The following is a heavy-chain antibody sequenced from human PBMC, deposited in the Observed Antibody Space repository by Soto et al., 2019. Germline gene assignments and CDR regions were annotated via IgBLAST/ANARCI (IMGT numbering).Heavy chain of an antibody. CDR2: ISAYNGNT. V-gene: IGHV1-18*01. CDR1: GYTFTSYG. J-gene: IGHJ6*03. CDR3: ARVTTAMGGYYYMDV. D-gene: IGHD5-18*01. Sequence: QVQLVQSGAEVKKPGASVKVSCKASGYTFTSYGISWVRQAPGQGLEWMGWISAYNGNTNYAQKLQGRVTMTTDTSTRTADMELRSLRSDDTAVYYCARVTTAMGGYYYMDVWGKGTTVTVSS.